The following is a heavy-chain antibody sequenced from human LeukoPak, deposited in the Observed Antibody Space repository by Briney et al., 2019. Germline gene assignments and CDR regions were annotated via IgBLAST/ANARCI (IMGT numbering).Heavy chain of an antibody. D-gene: IGHD5-24*01. V-gene: IGHV4-59*01. Sequence: PSETLSLTCTVSGGSISSYYWSWIRQPPGKGLEWIGYIYYSGSTNYNPSLKSRVTISVDTSKNQFSLKLSSVTAADTAVYYCARMMATISAYYYYGMDVWGQGTTVTVSS. CDR3: ARMMATISAYYYYGMDV. J-gene: IGHJ6*02. CDR1: GGSISSYY. CDR2: IYYSGST.